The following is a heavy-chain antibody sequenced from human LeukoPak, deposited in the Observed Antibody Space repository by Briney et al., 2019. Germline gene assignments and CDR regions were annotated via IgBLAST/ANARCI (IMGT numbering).Heavy chain of an antibody. Sequence: GASVKVSCKASGYTFTSYGISWVRQAPGQGLEWMGWISAYNGNTNYAQKLQGRVTMTTDTSTSTAYMELRSLRSDDTAVYCCARIVPAAMDRDYYYYGMDVWGQGTTVTVSS. D-gene: IGHD2-2*01. CDR3: ARIVPAAMDRDYYYYGMDV. CDR1: GYTFTSYG. CDR2: ISAYNGNT. J-gene: IGHJ6*02. V-gene: IGHV1-18*01.